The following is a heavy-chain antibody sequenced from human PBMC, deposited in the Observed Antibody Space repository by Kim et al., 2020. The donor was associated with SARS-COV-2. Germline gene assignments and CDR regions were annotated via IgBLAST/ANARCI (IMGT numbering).Heavy chain of an antibody. CDR2: ISNNGGTT. V-gene: IGHV3-23*01. CDR3: AKHSQWDRFGLTSFNY. CDR1: GFSFSDYG. D-gene: IGHD3-16*01. Sequence: GGSLRLSCEASGFSFSDYGMSWVRQAPGKGLEWVAAISNNGGTTNYAVSVKGRFTISRDNSKNTVHVQMNSLRAEDTALYYCAKHSQWDRFGLTSFNYWGQGTLVTVSS. J-gene: IGHJ4*02.